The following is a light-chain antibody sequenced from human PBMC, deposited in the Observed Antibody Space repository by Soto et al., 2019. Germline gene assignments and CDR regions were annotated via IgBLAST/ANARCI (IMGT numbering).Light chain of an antibody. V-gene: IGKV1-5*01. CDR1: QSISDS. CDR2: DAS. Sequence: DIQMTQSPSTLSTSIGDIVTITCRASQSISDSLAWYQQKPGKAPFLLISDASNLERGVPSRFSGSGPGTDFTLTISRLEPEDFAVYYCQQYDSSPKTFGQGTKVDIK. J-gene: IGKJ1*01. CDR3: QQYDSSPKT.